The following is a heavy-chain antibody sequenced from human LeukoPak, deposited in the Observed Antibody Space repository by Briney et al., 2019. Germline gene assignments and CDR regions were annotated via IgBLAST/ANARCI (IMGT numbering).Heavy chain of an antibody. V-gene: IGHV4-61*01. CDR2: IYFRGNT. CDR1: GGSVRSGNYF. Sequence: SETLSLTCTVSGGSVRSGNYFWSWIRQSPGKGLEWIVYIYFRGNTKYSPALESRVTISEDPSKNPCSLRLTSLTAADTVVYYCARVDWWFDIMTGWPASTNIGLDVWGQGTTVIVSS. CDR3: ARVDWWFDIMTGWPASTNIGLDV. J-gene: IGHJ6*02. D-gene: IGHD3-9*01.